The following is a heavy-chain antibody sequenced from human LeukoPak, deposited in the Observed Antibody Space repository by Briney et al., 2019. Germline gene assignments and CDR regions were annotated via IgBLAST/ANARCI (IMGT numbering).Heavy chain of an antibody. CDR3: ARVQADTAMAY. J-gene: IGHJ4*02. CDR2: IYHSGST. CDR1: GGSISSGGYS. D-gene: IGHD5-18*01. Sequence: SQTLSLTCAVSGGSISSGGYSWSWIRQPPGKGLEWIGYIYHSGSTYYNPSLKSRVTISVDTSKNQFSLKLSSVTAADTAVYYCARVQADTAMAYWGQGTLVTVSS. V-gene: IGHV4-30-2*01.